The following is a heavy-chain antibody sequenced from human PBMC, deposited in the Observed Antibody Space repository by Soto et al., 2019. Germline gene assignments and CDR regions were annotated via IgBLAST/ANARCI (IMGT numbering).Heavy chain of an antibody. Sequence: SLKISCKGSGYSFTSYWFGWLRQMPGKGLEWMGIIYPGDSDTRYSPSFQGQDTISADQPISTAYLQWSSLKASDTPMYYCARRIPAAGTSWFDPWGQGTLVTVSS. CDR2: IYPGDSDT. D-gene: IGHD6-13*01. J-gene: IGHJ5*02. V-gene: IGHV5-51*04. CDR1: GYSFTSYW. CDR3: ARRIPAAGTSWFDP.